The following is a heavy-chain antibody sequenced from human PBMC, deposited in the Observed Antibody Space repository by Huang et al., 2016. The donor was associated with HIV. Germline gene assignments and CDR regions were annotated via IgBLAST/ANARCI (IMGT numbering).Heavy chain of an antibody. Sequence: EVQLVVSGGGLVLPGGSLRRSCAAAGFTFSSYWMCLVRQDPGKGQEWAANIKQDGSEKYYEDSVKGRFTIARDNAKNSLYLQRNSLRAEDTAVYYCARPSTWGQGTLVTVSS. J-gene: IGHJ5*02. V-gene: IGHV3-7*01. CDR2: IKQDGSEK. CDR3: ARPST. D-gene: IGHD2-2*01. CDR1: GFTFSSYW.